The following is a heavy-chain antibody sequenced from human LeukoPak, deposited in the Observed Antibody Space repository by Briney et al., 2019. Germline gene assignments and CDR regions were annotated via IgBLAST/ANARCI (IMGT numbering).Heavy chain of an antibody. V-gene: IGHV3-48*03. J-gene: IGHJ4*02. Sequence: GGSLRLSCAASGFTFSSYEMNWVRQAPGRGLEWVSVISGSGATTDHADSVMGRFTISRDNAKNSLYLQMNSLRDEDTAVYYCASNSLVVVTAILGFDYWGQGTLVTVSS. D-gene: IGHD2-21*02. CDR3: ASNSLVVVTAILGFDY. CDR2: ISGSGATT. CDR1: GFTFSSYE.